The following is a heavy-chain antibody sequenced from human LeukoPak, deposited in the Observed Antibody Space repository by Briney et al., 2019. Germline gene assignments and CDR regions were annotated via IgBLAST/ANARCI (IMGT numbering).Heavy chain of an antibody. D-gene: IGHD3-22*01. V-gene: IGHV3-48*01. Sequence: PGGSLRLSCAASGFTFSSYAMSWVRQAPGKGLEWVSYISSSSSTIYYADSVKGRFTISRDNAKNSLYLQMNSLRAEDTAVYYCARGGPLYYYDSSGSSNAESFQHWGQGTLVTVSS. CDR2: ISSSSSTI. J-gene: IGHJ1*01. CDR1: GFTFSSYA. CDR3: ARGGPLYYYDSSGSSNAESFQH.